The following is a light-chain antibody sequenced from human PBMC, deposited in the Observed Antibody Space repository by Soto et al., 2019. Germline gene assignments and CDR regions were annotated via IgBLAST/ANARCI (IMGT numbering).Light chain of an antibody. Sequence: EIVLTQTPGTLSLSPGDRATLSCRASQSVNSNYLAWYQPKPGQAPRILIYGASNRATDIPNRFSASGSGTDFTLTITRLEAEDFAVYYCQQYDSTPPTFGQGTKVEVK. J-gene: IGKJ1*01. CDR1: QSVNSNY. CDR2: GAS. V-gene: IGKV3-20*01. CDR3: QQYDSTPPT.